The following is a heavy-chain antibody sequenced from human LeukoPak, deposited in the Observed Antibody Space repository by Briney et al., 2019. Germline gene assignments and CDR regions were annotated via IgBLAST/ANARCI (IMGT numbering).Heavy chain of an antibody. J-gene: IGHJ4*02. CDR2: ISGSGGST. CDR3: ACNYYGSGSYDYFDH. Sequence: GGSLRLSCSTSGFTFSSYAMSWVRQTPGKGLEWVSAISGSGGSTYYADSVKGRFTISRDNSKKTLYLQMNSLRAEDTAVYYCACNYYGSGSYDYFDHWGQGTLVTVSS. V-gene: IGHV3-23*01. CDR1: GFTFSSYA. D-gene: IGHD3-10*01.